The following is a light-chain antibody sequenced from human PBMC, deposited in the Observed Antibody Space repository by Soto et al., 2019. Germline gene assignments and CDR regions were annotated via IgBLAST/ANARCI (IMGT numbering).Light chain of an antibody. CDR2: AAS. J-gene: IGKJ2*01. CDR3: QQSFSSPRT. CDR1: QSITNY. V-gene: IGKV1-39*01. Sequence: DIQMTQSPSSLSASVGDRVTITCRASQSITNYLNWYQQKPGKAPNLLIYAASNLQSGVPSRFSGSGSGTDFTLTISSLQPEDFATFYCQQSFSSPRTFGQGTKLEIK.